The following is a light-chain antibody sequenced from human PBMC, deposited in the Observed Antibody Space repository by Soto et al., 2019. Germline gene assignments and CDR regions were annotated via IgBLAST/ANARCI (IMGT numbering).Light chain of an antibody. J-gene: IGLJ1*01. Sequence: QSALTQPLSVSGSPGQSVTISCTGTSSDVGGYNYVSWYQQHPGKAPKLMIYDVSKRPSGVPDRFSGSKSGNTASLTISGLQAEDEADYYCCSHAGSYTEGYVFGTGTKVTVL. CDR2: DVS. CDR1: SSDVGGYNY. V-gene: IGLV2-11*01. CDR3: CSHAGSYTEGYV.